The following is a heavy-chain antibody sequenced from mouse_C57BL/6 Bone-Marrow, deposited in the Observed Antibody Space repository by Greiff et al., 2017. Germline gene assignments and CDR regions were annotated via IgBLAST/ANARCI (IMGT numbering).Heavy chain of an antibody. V-gene: IGHV1-64*01. Sequence: VKLQQPGAELVKPGASVKLSCKASGYTFTSYWMHWVKQRPGQGLEWIGMIHPNSGSTNYNEKFKSKATLTVDKSSSTAYMQLSSLTSEDSAVYYCASGYSNPWFAYWGQGTLVTVSA. CDR3: ASGYSNPWFAY. CDR1: GYTFTSYW. J-gene: IGHJ3*01. CDR2: IHPNSGST. D-gene: IGHD2-5*01.